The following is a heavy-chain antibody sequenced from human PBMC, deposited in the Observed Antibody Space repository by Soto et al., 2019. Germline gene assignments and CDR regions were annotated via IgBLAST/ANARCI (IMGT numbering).Heavy chain of an antibody. J-gene: IGHJ1*01. Sequence: GIRRLSLAISCSSLSGSEITLFRQVPGRGLEWISHINTNGNAMYYADSVRGRFTVSTDSAKKSLYLQMKSLRAEDTAVYYCAREAINCGGDGFYLWGQGILVTVSS. D-gene: IGHD2-21*02. V-gene: IGHV3-48*03. CDR2: INTNGNAM. CDR3: AREAINCGGDGFYL. CDR1: CSSLSGSE.